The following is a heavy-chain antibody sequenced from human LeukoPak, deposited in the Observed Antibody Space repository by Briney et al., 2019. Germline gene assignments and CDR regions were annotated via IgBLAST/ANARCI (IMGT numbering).Heavy chain of an antibody. CDR2: IHGSASYN. CDR3: VRDTYRSAVAGSSGLGH. Sequence: GGSLRLSCAASGFIFSNYYLNWVRQAPGKGLEWVSCIHGSASYNYYADSVKGRFTVSRDSAKNSVYLQMHSLRADDTAIYYCVRDTYRSAVAGSSGLGHWGQGTLVTVSS. V-gene: IGHV3-21*01. J-gene: IGHJ4*02. D-gene: IGHD6-19*01. CDR1: GFIFSNYY.